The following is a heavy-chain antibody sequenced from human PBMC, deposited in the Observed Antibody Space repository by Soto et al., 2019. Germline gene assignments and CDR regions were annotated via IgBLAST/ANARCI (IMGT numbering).Heavy chain of an antibody. Sequence: GASVKVSCKASGVTFSSYAIRWVRQAPGQGLEWMGGIIPIFGTANYAQKFQGRVTITADESTSTAYMELSSLRSEDTAVYYCARAMTSMAALALDYWGQGTLVTVSS. J-gene: IGHJ4*02. CDR3: ARAMTSMAALALDY. CDR2: IIPIFGTA. CDR1: GVTFSSYA. V-gene: IGHV1-69*13. D-gene: IGHD6-6*01.